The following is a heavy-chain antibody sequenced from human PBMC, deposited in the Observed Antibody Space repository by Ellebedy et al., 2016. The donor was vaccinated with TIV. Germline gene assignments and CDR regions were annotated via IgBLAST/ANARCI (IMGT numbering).Heavy chain of an antibody. CDR3: AREDAFDI. CDR1: GYTFTSYG. J-gene: IGHJ3*02. CDR2: ISAYSGDT. V-gene: IGHV1-18*04. Sequence: AASVKVSCKASGYTFTSYGISWVRQAPGQGLEWMGWISAYSGDTDYAQKFRDRVTMTRDTSTNTAYLELSSLRSEDTAVYYCAREDAFDIWGQGTMVTVSS.